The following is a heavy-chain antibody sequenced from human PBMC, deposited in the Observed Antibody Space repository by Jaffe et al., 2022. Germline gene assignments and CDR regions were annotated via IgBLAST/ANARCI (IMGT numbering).Heavy chain of an antibody. CDR1: GYSISSGYY. D-gene: IGHD6-13*01. V-gene: IGHV4-38-2*01. Sequence: QVQLQESGPGLVKPSETLSLTCAVSGYSISSGYYWGWIRQPPGKGLEWIGSIYHSGSTYYNPSLKSRVTISVDTSKNQFSLKLSSVTAADTAVYYCASIAGIAAARVSNYYYYMDVWGKGTTVTVSS. J-gene: IGHJ6*03. CDR2: IYHSGST. CDR3: ASIAGIAAARVSNYYYYMDV.